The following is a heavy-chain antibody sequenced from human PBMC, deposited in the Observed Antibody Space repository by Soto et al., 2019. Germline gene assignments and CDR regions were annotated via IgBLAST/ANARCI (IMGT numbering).Heavy chain of an antibody. Sequence: SETLSLTCTVSGGSFSPNYLAWIRQPPGKGLEWIGYIYYAGTTSYNPSLKSRVSITLETSKSQFSLRLTSVTASDTAVYYCARLGAYYQSLDPWGQGTVVTVSS. CDR3: ARLGAYYQSLDP. CDR2: IYYAGTT. CDR1: GGSFSPNY. D-gene: IGHD2-21*01. J-gene: IGHJ5*02. V-gene: IGHV4-59*08.